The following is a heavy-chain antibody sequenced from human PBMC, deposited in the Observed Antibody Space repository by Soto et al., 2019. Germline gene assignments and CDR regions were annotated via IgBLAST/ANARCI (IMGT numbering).Heavy chain of an antibody. CDR3: AKFPIYGDRWGFDY. CDR1: GFTFSSYG. V-gene: IGHV3-30*18. Sequence: QVQLVESGGGVVQPVRSLRLSCAASGFTFSSYGMHWVRQAPGKGLEWVAVISYDGSNKYYADSVKGRFTISRDNSKNTLYLQMNGLRAEDTAVYYCAKFPIYGDRWGFDYWGQGTLVTVSS. J-gene: IGHJ4*02. D-gene: IGHD4-17*01. CDR2: ISYDGSNK.